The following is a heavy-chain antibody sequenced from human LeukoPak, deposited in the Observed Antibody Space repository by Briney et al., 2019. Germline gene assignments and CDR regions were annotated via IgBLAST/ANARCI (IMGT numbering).Heavy chain of an antibody. J-gene: IGHJ4*02. CDR2: IYFTGST. V-gene: IGHV4-39*07. CDR3: ARAPTRSSDTVTGYLFDS. Sequence: SETLSLTCSISDVSVKNSSFSWGWIRQPPGKGLEWIGNIYFTGSTYYNPSLMRRVTISVDTSKNQCSLKLGSVTAADTAVYYCARAPTRSSDTVTGYLFDSRGQGTLVTVSS. CDR1: DVSVKNSSFS. D-gene: IGHD3-9*01.